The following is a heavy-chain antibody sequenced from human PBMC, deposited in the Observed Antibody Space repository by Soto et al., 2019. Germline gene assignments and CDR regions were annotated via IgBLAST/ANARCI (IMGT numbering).Heavy chain of an antibody. J-gene: IGHJ6*03. CDR3: ARDHLRRGHYYYMDV. CDR2: IIPILGIA. CDR1: GGTFSSYT. V-gene: IGHV1-69*08. D-gene: IGHD3-3*01. Sequence: QVQLVQSGAEVKKPGSSVKVSCKASGGTFSSYTISWVRQAPGQGLEWMGRIIPILGIANYAQKFQGRVTITADKSTSTAYMELSSLRSEDTAVYYSARDHLRRGHYYYMDVWGKGTTVTVSS.